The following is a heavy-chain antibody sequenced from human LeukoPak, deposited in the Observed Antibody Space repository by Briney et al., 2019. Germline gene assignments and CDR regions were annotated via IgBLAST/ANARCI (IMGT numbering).Heavy chain of an antibody. V-gene: IGHV3-66*01. J-gene: IGHJ4*02. CDR3: ARAMTTAVDY. Sequence: GGSLRLSCAASGFTVSSNYMSWVRQAPGKGLEWVSIIYSGGSTYYADSVKGRFTISRDNSKNTLYLQMNSLRAEDTAVYYCARAMTTAVDYWGQGTLVTVSS. CDR1: GFTVSSNY. CDR2: IYSGGST. D-gene: IGHD4-17*01.